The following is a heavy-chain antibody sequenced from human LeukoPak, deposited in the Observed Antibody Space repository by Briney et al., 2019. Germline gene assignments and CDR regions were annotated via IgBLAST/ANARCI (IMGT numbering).Heavy chain of an antibody. D-gene: IGHD3-16*01. Sequence: SQTLSLTCALSGDSVSTNNVAWNWIRQSPSRGLEWLGRTYYRSKWYNDYAVSVKSRITINPDTSKNQFSLQLNSVTPDDTAMYYCAREDLGAAYFDFWGQGTLVTVSS. CDR2: TYYRSKWYN. CDR1: GDSVSTNNVA. CDR3: AREDLGAAYFDF. J-gene: IGHJ4*02. V-gene: IGHV6-1*01.